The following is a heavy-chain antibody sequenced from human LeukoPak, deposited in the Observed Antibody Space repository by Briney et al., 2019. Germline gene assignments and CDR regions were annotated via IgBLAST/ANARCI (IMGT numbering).Heavy chain of an antibody. Sequence: GGSLRLSCAASGFTFSTYGMYWVRQAPGKGLEWVAFIRYDGSNKYYADSVEGRFTISRDNSKNTLYLQMNSLRAEDTAVYFCARDIGGYSYGYSYDYWGQGTLVTVSS. CDR2: IRYDGSNK. CDR3: ARDIGGYSYGYSYDY. J-gene: IGHJ4*02. V-gene: IGHV3-30*02. D-gene: IGHD5-18*01. CDR1: GFTFSTYG.